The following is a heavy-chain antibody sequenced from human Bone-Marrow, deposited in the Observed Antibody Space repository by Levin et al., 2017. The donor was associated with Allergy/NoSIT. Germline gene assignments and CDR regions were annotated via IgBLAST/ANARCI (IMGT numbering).Heavy chain of an antibody. J-gene: IGHJ4*02. V-gene: IGHV4-31*03. D-gene: IGHD5-18*01. Sequence: KSSETLSLTCTVSGGSIRSGGYYWSWIRQHPGKGLEWIGYIYDSGSTSYNPSLESRVAISVDTSKNQFYLKLTSLTAADTAVYYCARIPDTTSEFDYCGQGTLVTVSS. CDR1: GGSIRSGGYY. CDR2: IYDSGST. CDR3: ARIPDTTSEFDY.